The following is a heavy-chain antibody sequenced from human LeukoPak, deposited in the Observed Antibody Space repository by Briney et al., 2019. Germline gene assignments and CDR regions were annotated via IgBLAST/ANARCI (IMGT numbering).Heavy chain of an antibody. CDR3: ARGVNRYDFWSGYSNFDY. CDR1: GGTFISYA. J-gene: IGHJ4*02. V-gene: IGHV1-69*13. D-gene: IGHD3-3*01. Sequence: ASVKVSCKASGGTFISYAISSVRHAPGQGLEWMGRIIPIFGTANYAQKFQGRVTITADESTSTAYMELSSLRSEDTAVYYFARGVNRYDFWSGYSNFDYWGQGTLVTVSS. CDR2: IIPIFGTA.